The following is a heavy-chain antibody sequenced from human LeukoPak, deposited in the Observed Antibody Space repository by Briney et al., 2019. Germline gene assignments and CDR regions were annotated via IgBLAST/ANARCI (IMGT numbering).Heavy chain of an antibody. V-gene: IGHV1-2*02. D-gene: IGHD2-2*01. J-gene: IGHJ5*02. Sequence: ASVKVSCKASGYTFTGYYMHWVRQAPGQRLEWMGWINPNSGGTNYAQKFQGRVTMTRDTSISTAYMELSRLRSDDTAVYYCARVLPAARRTPPANWFDPWGQGTLVTVSS. CDR3: ARVLPAARRTPPANWFDP. CDR1: GYTFTGYY. CDR2: INPNSGGT.